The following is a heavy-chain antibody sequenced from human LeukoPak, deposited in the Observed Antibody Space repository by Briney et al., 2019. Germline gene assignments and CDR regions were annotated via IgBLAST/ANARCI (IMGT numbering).Heavy chain of an antibody. V-gene: IGHV4-59*01. CDR3: ARAWGAVAAGYYYYGMDA. Sequence: KTSETLSLTCTVSGGSISSYYWSWIRQPPGKGLEWIGYIYYSGSTNYNPSLKSRVTISVDTSKNQFSLKLSSVTAADTAVYYCARAWGAVAAGYYYYGMDAWGQGTTVTVSS. CDR2: IYYSGST. D-gene: IGHD6-19*01. J-gene: IGHJ6*02. CDR1: GGSISSYY.